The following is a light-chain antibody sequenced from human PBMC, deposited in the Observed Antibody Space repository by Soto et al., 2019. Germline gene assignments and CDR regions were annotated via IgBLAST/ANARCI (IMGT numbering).Light chain of an antibody. V-gene: IGKV1-39*01. CDR1: QSISSY. CDR2: AAS. J-gene: IGKJ1*01. CDR3: QQSYSTPRGT. Sequence: DIQMTQSPSSLSASVGDRVTITCRASQSISSYLNWYQQKPGKAPKVLIYAASSLQSGVPSRFSGSGSGTDFTLTISSLQPEDFATYYCQQSYSTPRGTFGQGTKVEIK.